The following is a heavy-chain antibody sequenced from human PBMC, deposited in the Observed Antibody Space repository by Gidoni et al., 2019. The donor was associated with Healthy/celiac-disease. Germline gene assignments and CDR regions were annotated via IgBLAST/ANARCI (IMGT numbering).Heavy chain of an antibody. CDR3: AKGGNRGGQLAD. D-gene: IGHD6-13*01. CDR2: ISYDGSNK. J-gene: IGHJ4*02. CDR1: GFPFRSYG. V-gene: IGHV3-30*18. Sequence: QVPLVESGGGVVQPGRSLRLSCAAPGFPFRSYGMHWVRQAPGKGLEWVEVISYDGSNKYYADAVKGRFTISRDNSKNTLYLQMNSLRAEDTAVYYWAKGGNRGGQLADWGQGTLVTVSS.